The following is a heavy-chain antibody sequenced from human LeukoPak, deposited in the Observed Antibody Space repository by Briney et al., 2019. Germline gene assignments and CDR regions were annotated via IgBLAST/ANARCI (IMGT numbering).Heavy chain of an antibody. CDR2: ISYDGSNK. J-gene: IGHJ4*02. D-gene: IGHD1-26*01. V-gene: IGHV3-30-3*01. CDR1: GFTFSSYA. CDR3: ARDRVGATTYPHDY. Sequence: PGRALRLSCAASGFTFSSYAMHWVRQAPGKGLEWVAVISYDGSNKYYADSVKGRFTISRDNSKNTLYLQMNSLRAEDTAVYYCARDRVGATTYPHDYWGQGTLVTVSS.